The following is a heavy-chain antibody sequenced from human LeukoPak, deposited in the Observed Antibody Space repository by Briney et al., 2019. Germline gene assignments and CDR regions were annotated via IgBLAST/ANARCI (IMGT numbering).Heavy chain of an antibody. Sequence: AETLSLTCDVSGYSISSGYHWGWIRQPPGKGLEWIGRIHHTGSTYYKSSLKSRVTISIDTYKNQLFLKLSSVTAADTAVYYCARVPGTTGTTGFDPCGEGTLVTVSS. V-gene: IGHV4-38-2*01. CDR2: IHHTGST. CDR1: GYSISSGYH. D-gene: IGHD1-1*01. CDR3: ARVPGTTGTTGFDP. J-gene: IGHJ5*02.